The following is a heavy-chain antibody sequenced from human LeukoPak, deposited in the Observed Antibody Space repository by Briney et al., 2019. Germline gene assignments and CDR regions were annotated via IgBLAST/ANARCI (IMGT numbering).Heavy chain of an antibody. D-gene: IGHD2-21*02. CDR2: ISAYNGNT. J-gene: IGHJ1*01. V-gene: IGHV1-18*01. CDR1: GYTFTSYG. CDR3: LVVVTDPYEYFQH. Sequence: ASVKVSCKASGYTFTSYGISWVRQAPGQGLEWMGWISAYNGNTNYAQKLQGRVTMTTDTSTSTAYMELRSLRSDDTAVYYCLVVVTDPYEYFQHWGQGTLVTVSS.